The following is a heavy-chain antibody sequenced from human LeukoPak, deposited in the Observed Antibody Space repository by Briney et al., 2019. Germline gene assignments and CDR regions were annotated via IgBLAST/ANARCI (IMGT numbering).Heavy chain of an antibody. V-gene: IGHV3-30*02. CDR2: IRYDGSNK. J-gene: IGHJ6*03. CDR1: GFTFSSYG. D-gene: IGHD3-10*01. Sequence: GGSLRLSCAASGFTFSSYGMHWVRQAPGKGLEWVAFIRYDGSNKYYADSVKGRFTISRDNSKNTLYLQMNSLRAEGTAVYYCAKGVSGSGSFYYYYMDVWGKGTTVTVSS. CDR3: AKGVSGSGSFYYYYMDV.